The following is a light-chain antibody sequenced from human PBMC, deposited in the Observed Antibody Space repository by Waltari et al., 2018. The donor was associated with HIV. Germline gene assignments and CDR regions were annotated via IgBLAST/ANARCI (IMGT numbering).Light chain of an antibody. CDR2: SAS. CDR3: QQYINWPPWS. Sequence: EIVMTQSPATLSVSPGERVTLSCRASQSVGSNLAWYQQKPGRAPSLLVYSASPRATGIPARFSGSGSGTEFTLTISSLQSEDFAVYYCQQYINWPPWSFGQGTKVEIK. V-gene: IGKV3-15*01. J-gene: IGKJ1*01. CDR1: QSVGSN.